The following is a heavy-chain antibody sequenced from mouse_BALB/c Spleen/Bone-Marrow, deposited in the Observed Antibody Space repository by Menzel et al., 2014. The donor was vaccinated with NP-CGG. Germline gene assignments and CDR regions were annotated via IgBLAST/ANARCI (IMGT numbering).Heavy chain of an antibody. CDR1: GFTFSSYT. V-gene: IGHV5-12-2*01. CDR3: ARRAVAY. Sequence: EVQLVESGGGLVQPGGSLKLSCAASGFTFSSYTMPWVRQTPEKRLEWVAYISNGGGSTYYPDTVKGRFTISRDNAKNTLCLQMSSLKSEDTAMYYCARRAVAYWGQGTLVTVPA. D-gene: IGHD3-3*01. J-gene: IGHJ3*01. CDR2: ISNGGGST.